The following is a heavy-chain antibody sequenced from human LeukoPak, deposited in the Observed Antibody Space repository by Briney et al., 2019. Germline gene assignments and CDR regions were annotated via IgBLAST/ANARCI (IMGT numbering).Heavy chain of an antibody. Sequence: ASVEVSCKASYYSFTSYGISWVRQAPGQGLEWMGWISAYSGKTSYAQNLQGSVTMTKDTSTTTAYMELRSLRSDDTAVYYCARGYSGYGPHDYWGQGTLVTVSS. CDR3: ARGYSGYGPHDY. V-gene: IGHV1-18*01. CDR1: YYSFTSYG. D-gene: IGHD5-12*01. J-gene: IGHJ4*02. CDR2: ISAYSGKT.